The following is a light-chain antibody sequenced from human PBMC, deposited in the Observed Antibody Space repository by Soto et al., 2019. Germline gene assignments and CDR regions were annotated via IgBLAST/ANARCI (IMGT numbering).Light chain of an antibody. CDR3: AAWDDSLRGPV. Sequence: QYVLTQPPSASGTPGQRATISCSGSSSNIGTNYVYWYQHLPGTAPKLLIYSNNQRPSGVPDRFSGSKSGTSASLAISGLLSEDEADYDCAAWDDSLRGPVFGGGTKVTVI. CDR1: SSNIGTNY. J-gene: IGLJ2*01. CDR2: SNN. V-gene: IGLV1-47*02.